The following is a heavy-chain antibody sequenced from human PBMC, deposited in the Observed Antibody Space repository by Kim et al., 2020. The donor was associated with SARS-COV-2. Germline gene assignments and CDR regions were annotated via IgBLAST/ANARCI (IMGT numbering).Heavy chain of an antibody. D-gene: IGHD3-9*01. CDR3: ARAGCSLDWYCSGF. J-gene: IGHJ4*02. Sequence: NPSLESRVTISVDTSKNQCSLNLSSVTAADTAMYYCARAGCSLDWYCSGFWGKGALVTVSS. V-gene: IGHV4-4*07.